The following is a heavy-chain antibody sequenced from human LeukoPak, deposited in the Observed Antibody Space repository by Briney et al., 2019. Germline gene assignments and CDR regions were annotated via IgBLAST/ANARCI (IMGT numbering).Heavy chain of an antibody. CDR2: INEGGDKT. D-gene: IGHD3-9*01. CDR3: AKQYLVGDY. J-gene: IGHJ4*02. Sequence: GASLRLSCAASGLVFSNFAMNWVRQAPGRGPEWVSSINEGGDKTHYADSVKGRFTISRDNSKNALYLQMNSLRAEDTAVYYCAKQYLVGDYWGQGTLVTVS. CDR1: GLVFSNFA. V-gene: IGHV3-23*01.